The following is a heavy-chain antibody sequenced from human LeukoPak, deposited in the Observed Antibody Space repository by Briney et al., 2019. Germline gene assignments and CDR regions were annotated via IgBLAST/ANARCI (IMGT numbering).Heavy chain of an antibody. Sequence: SETLSLTCAVYGGSFSGYYWSWIRQPPGKGLEWIGEINHSGSTNYNPSLKSRVTISVDTSKNQFSLKLSSVTAADTAVYYCARGNSGFWSGYYYYYMDVWGKGTTVTVSS. CDR1: GGSFSGYY. CDR3: ARGNSGFWSGYYYYYMDV. D-gene: IGHD3-3*01. CDR2: INHSGST. V-gene: IGHV4-34*01. J-gene: IGHJ6*03.